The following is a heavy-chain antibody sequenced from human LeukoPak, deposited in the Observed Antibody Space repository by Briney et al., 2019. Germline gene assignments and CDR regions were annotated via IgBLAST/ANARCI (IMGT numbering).Heavy chain of an antibody. V-gene: IGHV3-53*01. D-gene: IGHD1-1*01. CDR3: VRDSRVDNPGLY. CDR1: GFIVSSNY. Sequence: GGSLRLSCAVSGFIVSSNYMSWVRQAPGKGLEWVSVIYTGESASYSDSVKGRFSISRDTSENTLYLQMDSLRAEDTAVYYCVRDSRVDNPGLYWGQGTLVTVSS. J-gene: IGHJ4*02. CDR2: IYTGESA.